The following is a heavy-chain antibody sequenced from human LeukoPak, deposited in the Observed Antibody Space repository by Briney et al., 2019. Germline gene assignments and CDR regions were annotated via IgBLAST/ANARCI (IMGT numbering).Heavy chain of an antibody. V-gene: IGHV3-23*01. CDR2: ISGSGGST. CDR3: ARGPYSSSWYGDLWYFDL. D-gene: IGHD6-13*01. CDR1: GFTFSSYA. J-gene: IGHJ2*01. Sequence: PGGSLRLSCAASGFTFSSYAMSWVRQAPGKGLEWVSAISGSGGSTYYADSVKGRFTISRDNSKNTLYLQMNSLRAEDTAVYYCARGPYSSSWYGDLWYFDLWGRGTLVTVSS.